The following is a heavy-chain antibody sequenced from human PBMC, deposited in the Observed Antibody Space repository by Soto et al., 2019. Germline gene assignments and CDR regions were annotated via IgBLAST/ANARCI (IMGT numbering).Heavy chain of an antibody. J-gene: IGHJ4*02. CDR3: SHRHDYGSGSVFFDY. CDR1: GISFTSGVVG. V-gene: IGHV2-5*02. D-gene: IGHD3-10*01. Sequence: QITLKESGPALVKPTQTLTLTCTFSGISFTSGVVGVGWIRQPPGKALEWLALIYWDDTKGYSPSLESRLNISQGPSKTAVFLTMTNMAPADTATYYFSHRHDYGSGSVFFDYWGQGNLVTVTS. CDR2: IYWDDTK.